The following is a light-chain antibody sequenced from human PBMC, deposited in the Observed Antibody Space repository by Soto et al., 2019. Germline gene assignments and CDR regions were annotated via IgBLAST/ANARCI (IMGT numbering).Light chain of an antibody. CDR3: MQALQTPFT. CDR1: QSLLYSNGYNY. CDR2: LGS. Sequence: DIVMTQSPLSLPVTPGEPASISCRASQSLLYSNGYNYLDWYLQKPGQSPQLLIYLGSNRASGVPDRFSGSGLGTDFTLKISRVEAEDVGVYYCMQALQTPFTFGPGTKVDIK. J-gene: IGKJ3*01. V-gene: IGKV2-28*01.